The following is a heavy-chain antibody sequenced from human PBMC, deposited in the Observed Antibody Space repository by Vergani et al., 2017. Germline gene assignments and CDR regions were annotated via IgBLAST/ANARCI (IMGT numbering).Heavy chain of an antibody. J-gene: IGHJ4*02. CDR1: GYTFTGYY. V-gene: IGHV1-2*02. Sequence: QVQLVQSGAEVKKPGASVKVSCKASGYTFTGYYMHWVRQAPGQGLGWMGWINPNSGGTNYAQKFQGRVNMTRDTSISTAYMELSRLRSDDTAVYYCARGSELWTTTVTTFANYWGQGTLVTVSS. CDR2: INPNSGGT. D-gene: IGHD4-17*01. CDR3: ARGSELWTTTVTTFANY.